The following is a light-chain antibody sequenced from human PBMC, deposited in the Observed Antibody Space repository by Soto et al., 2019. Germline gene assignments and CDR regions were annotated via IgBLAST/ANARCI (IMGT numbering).Light chain of an antibody. CDR3: QHRVNRPT. CDR2: DVS. CDR1: QSVSSY. Sequence: EIVLTQSPATLSLSPGESATLSCRASQSVSSYLGWYQQKPGQAPRLLISDVSNRATGIPARFSGSGSGTDFPPTISSLEPDDFAFYYCQHRVNRPTFGGGTKVEIK. V-gene: IGKV3-11*01. J-gene: IGKJ4*01.